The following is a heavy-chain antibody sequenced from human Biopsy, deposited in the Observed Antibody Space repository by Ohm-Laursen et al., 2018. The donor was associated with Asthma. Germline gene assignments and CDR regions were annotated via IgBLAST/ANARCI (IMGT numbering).Heavy chain of an antibody. D-gene: IGHD3-10*01. CDR2: IYYTGSA. CDR1: GGSVSTGSYY. J-gene: IGHJ6*02. V-gene: IGHV4-61*01. CDR3: ARGPNYHGSGRAPIGMDV. Sequence: SETLSLTCTVSGGSVSTGSYYWSWIRQPPGKGLEWIGYIYYTGSANYNPSLKRRVTISVDTSKNQFSLRLNSVTAADTAVYYCARGPNYHGSGRAPIGMDVWGQGTTVTVSS.